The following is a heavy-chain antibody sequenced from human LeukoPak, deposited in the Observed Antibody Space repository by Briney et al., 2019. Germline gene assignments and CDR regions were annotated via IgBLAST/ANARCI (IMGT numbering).Heavy chain of an antibody. J-gene: IGHJ4*02. CDR3: ARDRRGYVWGSYRLD. CDR1: GGSISSSSYY. Sequence: SETLSLTCTVSGGSISSSSYYWGWIRQPPGKGLEWIGSIYYSGSTYYNPSLKSRVTISVDTSKNQFSLKLSSVTAADTAVYYCARDRRGYVWGSYRLDWGQGTLVTVSS. V-gene: IGHV4-39*07. D-gene: IGHD3-16*02. CDR2: IYYSGST.